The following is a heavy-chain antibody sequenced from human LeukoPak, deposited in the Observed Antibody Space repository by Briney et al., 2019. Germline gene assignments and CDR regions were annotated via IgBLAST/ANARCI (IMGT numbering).Heavy chain of an antibody. CDR1: GFTFSSYS. D-gene: IGHD6-6*01. J-gene: IGHJ6*03. CDR3: ARGVAARLYYMDV. V-gene: IGHV3-21*01. CDR2: ISSSSSYI. Sequence: PGGSLRLSCAASGFTFSSYSMNWVRQAPGKGLEWVSSISSSSSYIYYADSVKGRFTISRDNAKNSLYLQMNSLRAEDTAVYYCARGVAARLYYMDVWGKGTTVTVSS.